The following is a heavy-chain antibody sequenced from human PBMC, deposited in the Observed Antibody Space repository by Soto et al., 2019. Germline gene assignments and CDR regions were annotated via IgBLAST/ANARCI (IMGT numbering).Heavy chain of an antibody. J-gene: IGHJ1*01. CDR1: VECRGRNSYY. CDR2: IYYSGST. V-gene: IGHV4-39*01. D-gene: IGHD2-21*01. Sequence: TVSLACAVCVECRGRNSYYCAWLRQNKGKGLEWIGSIYYSGSTYYNPSLKSRVTISVDTSKNQFSLKLSSVTAADTAVYFCARHGMDFYYFCCYDDPPDYLYF. CDR3: ARHGMDFYYFCCYDDPPDYLYF.